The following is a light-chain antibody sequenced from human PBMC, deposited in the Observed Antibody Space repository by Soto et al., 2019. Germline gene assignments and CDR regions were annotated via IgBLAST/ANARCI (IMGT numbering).Light chain of an antibody. CDR2: DAS. Sequence: DIQMTQSPSTLSASVGDRVTITCRASQSISSWLAWYQQKPGKAPKLLIYDASSLESGVPSRFSGSGSGTEFTLTISSLQPDDFATYYCQQYNSYLLTFGQGTKVDIK. V-gene: IGKV1-5*01. CDR3: QQYNSYLLT. CDR1: QSISSW. J-gene: IGKJ1*01.